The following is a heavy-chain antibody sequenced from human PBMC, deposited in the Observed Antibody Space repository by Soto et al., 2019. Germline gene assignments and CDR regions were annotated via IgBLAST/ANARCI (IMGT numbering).Heavy chain of an antibody. CDR1: GGSISSSSYY. Sequence: LETLSLTCTVSGGSISSSSYYWGWIRQPPGKGLEWIGSIYYSGSTYYNPSLKSRVTISVDTSKNQFSLKLSSVTAADTAVYYCARQGAVAGPQDYWGQGTLVTVSS. J-gene: IGHJ4*02. CDR2: IYYSGST. D-gene: IGHD6-19*01. V-gene: IGHV4-39*01. CDR3: ARQGAVAGPQDY.